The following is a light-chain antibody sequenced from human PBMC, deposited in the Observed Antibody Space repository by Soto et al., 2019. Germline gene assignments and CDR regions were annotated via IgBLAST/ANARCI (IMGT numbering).Light chain of an antibody. V-gene: IGKV4-1*01. Sequence: IVMTQSPDSLAVSLGERATINCKSSQTLLYSSNNKNYLSWYQQKPGQPPKLLIYWASTRQSGVPDRFSGSGSGTDFTLTISSLQAEDVAVYYCYQYYTTATFGPGTKVDIK. CDR2: WAS. CDR3: YQYYTTAT. CDR1: QTLLYSSNNKNY. J-gene: IGKJ3*01.